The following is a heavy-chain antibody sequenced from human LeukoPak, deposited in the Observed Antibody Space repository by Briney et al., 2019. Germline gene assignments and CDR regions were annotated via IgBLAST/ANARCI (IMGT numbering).Heavy chain of an antibody. V-gene: IGHV4-61*02. CDR1: GGSISSGSYY. Sequence: PSETLSLTCTVSGGSISSGSYYWSWIRQPAGKGLEWIGRIYTSGSTNYNPSLKSRVTISVDTSKNQFSLKLSSVTAADTAVYYCARAGRWFDPWGQGTLVTVSS. CDR2: IYTSGST. CDR3: ARAGRWFDP. J-gene: IGHJ5*02.